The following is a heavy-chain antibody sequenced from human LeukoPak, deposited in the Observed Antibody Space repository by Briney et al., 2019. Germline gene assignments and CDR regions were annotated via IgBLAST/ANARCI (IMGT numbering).Heavy chain of an antibody. V-gene: IGHV1-2*02. CDR3: AREVLLYGLDV. D-gene: IGHD2/OR15-2a*01. CDR2: INPKSGAT. J-gene: IGHJ6*03. CDR1: GYDFSGHF. Sequence: ASVKLSCKASGYDFSGHFIHWLRQAPGQGLEWMGWINPKSGATIYTQKFQGRVFLTRDTAISTVYMELRWLKADDTAVYYCAREVLLYGLDVWGNGTTVIIS.